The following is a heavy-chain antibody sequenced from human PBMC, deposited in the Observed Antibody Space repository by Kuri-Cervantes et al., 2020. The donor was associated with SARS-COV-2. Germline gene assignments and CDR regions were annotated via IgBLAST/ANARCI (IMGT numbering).Heavy chain of an antibody. Sequence: GESLKISCAASGFTFSSYSMNWVRQALGKGLEWVSSISSSSSYIYYADSVKGRFTISRDNAKNSLYLQMNSLRAEDTAVYYCARVRGVGYWGQGALVTVSS. J-gene: IGHJ4*02. CDR2: ISSSSSYI. V-gene: IGHV3-21*01. CDR1: GFTFSSYS. D-gene: IGHD3-10*01. CDR3: ARVRGVGY.